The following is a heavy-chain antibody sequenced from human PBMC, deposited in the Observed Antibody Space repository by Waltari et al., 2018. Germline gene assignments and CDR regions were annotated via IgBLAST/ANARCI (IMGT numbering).Heavy chain of an antibody. CDR3: VRRGGSSGSLYFDF. J-gene: IGHJ4*02. D-gene: IGHD6-6*01. CDR1: GFSVSTSA. Sequence: EVQLLESGGGLVQPGLSLRLSCAASGFSVSTSAMSWVRQAPGKGLEWVQGITNSSGYTGYSDFVKGRFTISRDKSKSTLYLQMNSLRAEDTALYYCVRRGGSSGSLYFDFWGQGTLVTVSS. V-gene: IGHV3-23*01. CDR2: ITNSSGYT.